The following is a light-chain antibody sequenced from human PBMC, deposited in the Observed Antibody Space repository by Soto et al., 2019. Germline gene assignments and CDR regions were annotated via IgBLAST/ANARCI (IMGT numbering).Light chain of an antibody. V-gene: IGKV3-15*01. CDR3: QEYDNWPPEGT. Sequence: TVLTQSPGTLSVSPGERASLSCRASQSVSINLAWYQQKPGQAPRLLIYGASTRATGIPARFSASGSGTEFTLSINSLQSEDFAVYYCQEYDNWPPEGTFGQGTKVEV. CDR2: GAS. J-gene: IGKJ1*01. CDR1: QSVSIN.